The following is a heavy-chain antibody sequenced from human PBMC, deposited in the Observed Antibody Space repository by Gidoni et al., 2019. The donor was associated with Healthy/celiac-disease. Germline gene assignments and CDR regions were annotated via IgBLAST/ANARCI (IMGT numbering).Heavy chain of an antibody. CDR2: IVVGSGNT. CDR3: AAEPYYYDSSGYWNFDY. D-gene: IGHD3-22*01. V-gene: IGHV1-58*01. J-gene: IGHJ4*02. Sequence: QMQLEQSGPEVKKPGTSVKVSCKASGFTFTSSAVQWVRQARGQRLEWIGWIVVGSGNTNYAQKFQERVTITRDMSTSTAYMELSSLRSEDTAVYYCAAEPYYYDSSGYWNFDYWGQGTLVTVSS. CDR1: GFTFTSSA.